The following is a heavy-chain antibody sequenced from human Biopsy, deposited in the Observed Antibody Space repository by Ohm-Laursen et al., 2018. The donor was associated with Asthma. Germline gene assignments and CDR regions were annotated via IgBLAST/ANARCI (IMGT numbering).Heavy chain of an antibody. D-gene: IGHD3-9*01. CDR1: GYTFNSAG. Sequence: GASVKVSCKTSGYTFNSAGITWVRQAPGQGLEWMGWINAGNGNTKFSQKFQGRVTITRDTSASTAYMDLSSLRSEDTAVYYCARTYYDFLTGQVNDAFDIWGQGTVVTVSS. V-gene: IGHV1-3*01. CDR2: INAGNGNT. CDR3: ARTYYDFLTGQVNDAFDI. J-gene: IGHJ3*02.